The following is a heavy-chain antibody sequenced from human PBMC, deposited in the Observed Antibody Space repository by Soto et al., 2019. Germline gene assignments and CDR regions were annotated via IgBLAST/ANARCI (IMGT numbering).Heavy chain of an antibody. D-gene: IGHD2-15*01. CDR1: GFTFDEYA. CDR3: ARDGCSGSNCLNWFDP. J-gene: IGHJ5*02. CDR2: INWNGGSK. V-gene: IGHV3-20*04. Sequence: PGGSLRLSCAASGFTFDEYALTWVRQAPGKGLEWVAGINWNGGSKGYADSVKGRFTISRDNAKSSLYLQMNNLRAEDTAVYYCARDGCSGSNCLNWFDPWGQGTLVTVSS.